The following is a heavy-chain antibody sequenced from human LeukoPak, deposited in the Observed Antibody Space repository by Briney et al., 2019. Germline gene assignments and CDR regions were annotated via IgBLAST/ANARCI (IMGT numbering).Heavy chain of an antibody. CDR2: IYSSGST. Sequence: PSETLSLTCTVSGASISSNTYCWGWIRQPPGKGLEWIASIYSSGSTFYNPSLNSGVTISVDTSKNQFSLKLNSVTAADTAMYYCARHFHLVGAPLDGYYYGMDVWGQGTTVTVSS. V-gene: IGHV4-39*07. CDR3: ARHFHLVGAPLDGYYYGMDV. CDR1: GASISSNTYC. J-gene: IGHJ6*02. D-gene: IGHD1-26*01.